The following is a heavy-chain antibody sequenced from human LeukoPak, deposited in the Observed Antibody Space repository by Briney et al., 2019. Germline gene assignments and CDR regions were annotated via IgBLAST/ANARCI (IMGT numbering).Heavy chain of an antibody. D-gene: IGHD6-13*01. Sequence: PGRSLRLSCAASGFTFDDYAMHWVRQAPGKGLEWVSGISWNSGSIGYADSVKGRFTISRDNSKNTLYLQMNSLRAEDTAVYYCARGKAAADTTPLGYWGQGTLVTVSS. CDR1: GFTFDDYA. CDR2: ISWNSGSI. J-gene: IGHJ4*02. V-gene: IGHV3-9*01. CDR3: ARGKAAADTTPLGY.